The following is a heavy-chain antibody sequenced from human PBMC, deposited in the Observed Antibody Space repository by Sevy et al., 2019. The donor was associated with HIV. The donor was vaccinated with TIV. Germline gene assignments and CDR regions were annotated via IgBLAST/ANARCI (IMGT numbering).Heavy chain of an antibody. Sequence: GGSLRLSCAASGFTFRSYGMHWVRQAPGKGLEWVAVISNDGGNQYYADSVKGRFTISRDNSKNTVYLQMNSLRAEDTAVYYCAKDVSDGYNYLDFWGQGALVTVSS. D-gene: IGHD5-12*01. V-gene: IGHV3-30*18. CDR3: AKDVSDGYNYLDF. CDR1: GFTFRSYG. CDR2: ISNDGGNQ. J-gene: IGHJ4*02.